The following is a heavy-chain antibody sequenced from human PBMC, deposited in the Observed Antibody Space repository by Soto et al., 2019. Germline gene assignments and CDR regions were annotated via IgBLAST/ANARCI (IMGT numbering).Heavy chain of an antibody. CDR2: ISYEGSNT. J-gene: IGHJ3*01. CDR1: GFTFSDYS. D-gene: IGHD3-22*01. V-gene: IGHV3-30*04. Sequence: VVSLILSCASSGFTFSDYSLHGFLQAPVKWLAWVASISYEGSNTYYADSVKGRFTISRDESKNTLYLQMSGLRVEDTAVYICARHINMIAVNDHFDVWGKGKMVNVSS. CDR3: ARHINMIAVNDHFDV.